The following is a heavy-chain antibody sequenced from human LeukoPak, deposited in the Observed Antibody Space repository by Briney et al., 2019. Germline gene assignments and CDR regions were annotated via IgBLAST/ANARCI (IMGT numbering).Heavy chain of an antibody. J-gene: IGHJ4*02. D-gene: IGHD2-15*01. V-gene: IGHV3-21*04. Sequence: GGSLRLSCAASGFTFSSYSMNWVRQAPGKGLEWVSSITSGSSYIYYTDSVRGRFTISRDNAKNSLYLQMNSLRAEDTAVYYCAKGGCRGTCNPLAYWGQGALVTVSP. CDR1: GFTFSSYS. CDR3: AKGGCRGTCNPLAY. CDR2: ITSGSSYI.